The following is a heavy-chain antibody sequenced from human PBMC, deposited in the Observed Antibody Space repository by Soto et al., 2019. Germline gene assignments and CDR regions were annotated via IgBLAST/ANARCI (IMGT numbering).Heavy chain of an antibody. D-gene: IGHD3-16*01. CDR2: ICYSGYT. V-gene: IGHV4-39*01. CDR1: GGSISSRSYY. CDR3: ARHNGPLYVGYYYDMDV. J-gene: IGHJ6*02. Sequence: SDTLSLTCTVSGGSISSRSYYCVWIRQPPGKGLEWIGSICYSGYTYYNPSLKSRVTISVDTSKNQFSLKLSSVTAADTAVYYCARHNGPLYVGYYYDMDVWGQGTTVT.